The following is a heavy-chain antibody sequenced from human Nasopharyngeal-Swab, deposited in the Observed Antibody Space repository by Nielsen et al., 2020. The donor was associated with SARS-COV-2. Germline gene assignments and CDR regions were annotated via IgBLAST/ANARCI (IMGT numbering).Heavy chain of an antibody. J-gene: IGHJ1*01. CDR3: ASTKYYII. CDR2: ISSSSSSR. D-gene: IGHD2/OR15-2a*01. Sequence: GESLKISCAASGFTFSSYSMNWVRQAPGKGLEWVSSISSSSSSRYYPDSVKGRFTISRDNAKNSLYLQMNSLRDEDTAVYYCASTKYYIIWGQGTLVTVSS. V-gene: IGHV3-21*01. CDR1: GFTFSSYS.